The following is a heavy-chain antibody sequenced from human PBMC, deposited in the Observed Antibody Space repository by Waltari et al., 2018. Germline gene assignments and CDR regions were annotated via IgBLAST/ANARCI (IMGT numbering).Heavy chain of an antibody. V-gene: IGHV1-2*02. CDR2: INPNSGGT. D-gene: IGHD2-8*01. Sequence: QVQLVQSGAEVKKPGASVKVSCKASGYTFTSYDINWVRQAPGQGLEWMGWINPNSGGTNYAQKFQGRVTMTRDTSTSTAYMELSRLRSDDTAVYYCASLTEYCTNGVCYTNSFDYWGQGTLVTVSS. CDR3: ASLTEYCTNGVCYTNSFDY. CDR1: GYTFTSYD. J-gene: IGHJ4*02.